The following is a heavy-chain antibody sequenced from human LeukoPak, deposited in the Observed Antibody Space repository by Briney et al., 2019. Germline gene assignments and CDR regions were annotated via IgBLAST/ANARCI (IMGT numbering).Heavy chain of an antibody. Sequence: SETLSLTCTVSGGSISSSGHSWGWIRQPPGKGLEWTGTIYYTGRTYYNPSLKSRVTISVDTSKNQFSLRLSSVTAADTAVYYCARHDSVSGPHPYFDFWGQGTLVTVSS. J-gene: IGHJ4*02. D-gene: IGHD6-19*01. CDR1: GGSISSSGHS. V-gene: IGHV4-39*01. CDR2: IYYTGRT. CDR3: ARHDSVSGPHPYFDF.